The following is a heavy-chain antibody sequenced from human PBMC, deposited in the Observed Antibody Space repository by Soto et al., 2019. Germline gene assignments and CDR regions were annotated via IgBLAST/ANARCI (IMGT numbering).Heavy chain of an antibody. V-gene: IGHV4-39*07. CDR2: IFYLGSS. D-gene: IGHD3-10*01. J-gene: IGHJ5*02. Sequence: PSETLSLTCTVSGDSIISSDFYWGWVRQPPGEGLEWIGSIFYLGSSYYNPSLKSRVTMSVDTSKNQFSLRLRSVTAADTAVYYCARVGIRGLENWFDPWGRGTLVTVPS. CDR1: GDSIISSDFY. CDR3: ARVGIRGLENWFDP.